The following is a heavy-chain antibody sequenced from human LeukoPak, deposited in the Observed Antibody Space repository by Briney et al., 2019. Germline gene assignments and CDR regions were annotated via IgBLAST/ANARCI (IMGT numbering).Heavy chain of an antibody. CDR3: ARDGVVTMELDY. Sequence: ASETLSLTCTVSGDSISNSRHYWSWIRQPAGKALEWIGRIYPSGNTNYNPSLKSRVSISLDTSKNQFSLNLKSVTAADTAMYYCARDGVVTMELDYWGQGTLVTVSS. D-gene: IGHD3-3*01. V-gene: IGHV4-61*02. CDR1: GDSISNSRHY. J-gene: IGHJ4*02. CDR2: IYPSGNT.